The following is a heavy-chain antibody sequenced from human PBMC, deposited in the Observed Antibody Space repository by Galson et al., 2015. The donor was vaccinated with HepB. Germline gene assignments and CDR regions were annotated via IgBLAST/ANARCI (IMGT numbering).Heavy chain of an antibody. V-gene: IGHV3-7*03. CDR1: GFTFSSYW. Sequence: SLRLSCAASGFTFSSYWMSWVRQAPGKGLEWVANIKQDGSEKYYVDSVKGRFTISRDNAKNSLYLQMNSLRAEDTAVYYCARTSRQWLVRGAFDIWGQGTMVTVSS. J-gene: IGHJ3*02. D-gene: IGHD6-19*01. CDR2: IKQDGSEK. CDR3: ARTSRQWLVRGAFDI.